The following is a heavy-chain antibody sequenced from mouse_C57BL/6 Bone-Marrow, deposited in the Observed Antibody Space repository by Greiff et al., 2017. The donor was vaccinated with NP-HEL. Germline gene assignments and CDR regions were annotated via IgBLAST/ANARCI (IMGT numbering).Heavy chain of an antibody. D-gene: IGHD2-5*01. V-gene: IGHV1-82*01. CDR2: IYPGDGDT. J-gene: IGHJ2*01. CDR3: ARGGSNYSYYFDY. CDR1: GYAFSSSW. Sequence: QVHVKQSGPELVKPGASVKISCKASGYAFSSSWMNWVKQRPGKGLEWIGRIYPGDGDTNYNGKFKGKATLTADKSSSTAYMQLSSLTSEDSAVYFCARGGSNYSYYFDYWGQGTTLTVSS.